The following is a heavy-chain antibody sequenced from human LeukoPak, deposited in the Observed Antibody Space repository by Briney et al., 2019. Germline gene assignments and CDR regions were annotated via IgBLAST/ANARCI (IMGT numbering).Heavy chain of an antibody. J-gene: IGHJ2*01. CDR1: GGSISSYY. Sequence: SETLSLTCTVSGGSISSYYWSWIRQPPGKGLEWIGYIYYSGSTNYNPSLKSRVTISVDTSKNQFSLKLSSVTAADTAVYYCARVRLDLDWYFDLWGRGTLVTVSS. D-gene: IGHD5-12*01. CDR2: IYYSGST. CDR3: ARVRLDLDWYFDL. V-gene: IGHV4-59*01.